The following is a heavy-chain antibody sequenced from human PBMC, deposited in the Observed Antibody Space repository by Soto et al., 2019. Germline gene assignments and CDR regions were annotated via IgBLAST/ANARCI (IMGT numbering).Heavy chain of an antibody. CDR3: ARGAQQLASFDP. Sequence: GESLKISCKGSGYSFTNYWIAWVRQMPGKGLEWMGIIYLGDSDTRYSPSFQGQVTISADKSNSTAYLQWSSLKASDTAMYYCARGAQQLASFDPWGQGTLVTVSS. V-gene: IGHV5-51*01. D-gene: IGHD6-13*01. J-gene: IGHJ5*02. CDR2: IYLGDSDT. CDR1: GYSFTNYW.